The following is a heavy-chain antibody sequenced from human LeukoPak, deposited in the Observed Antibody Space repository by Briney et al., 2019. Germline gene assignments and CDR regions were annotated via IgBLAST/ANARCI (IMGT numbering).Heavy chain of an antibody. CDR2: INHSGST. D-gene: IGHD6-13*01. V-gene: IGHV4-34*01. CDR1: GGSFSGYY. J-gene: IGHJ4*02. Sequence: SETLSLTCAVYGGSFSGYYWSWIRQPPGEGLEWIGEINHSGSTNYNPSLKSRVTISVDTSKNQFSLELSSVTAADTAVYYCARGGIAAAGTRTTPFDYWGQGTLVTVSS. CDR3: ARGGIAAAGTRTTPFDY.